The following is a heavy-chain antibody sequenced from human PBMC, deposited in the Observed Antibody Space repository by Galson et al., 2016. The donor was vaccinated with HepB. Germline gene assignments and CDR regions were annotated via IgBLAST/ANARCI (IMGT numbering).Heavy chain of an antibody. Sequence: SLRLSCAASGFTFSRYALYWVRQAPGKGLEWMTIISNDGSNIFYADSVKGRFTISRDNSKNTLFLQMKSLRVEDTAVYYCARDRDSLIRGYYGMDVWGLGTTVAVYS. J-gene: IGHJ6*02. CDR3: ARDRDSLIRGYYGMDV. CDR1: GFTFSRYA. V-gene: IGHV3-30*04. CDR2: ISNDGSNI. D-gene: IGHD3-10*01.